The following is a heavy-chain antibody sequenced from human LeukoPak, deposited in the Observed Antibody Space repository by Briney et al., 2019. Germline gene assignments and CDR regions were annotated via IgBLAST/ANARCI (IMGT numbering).Heavy chain of an antibody. V-gene: IGHV4-59*12. CDR2: IYYSGST. CDR1: GGSISSYY. J-gene: IGHJ1*01. Sequence: SETLSLTCTVSGGSISSYYWSWIRQPPGKGLEWIGYIYYSGSTNYNPSLKSRVTMSVDTSKNQFSLKLSSVTAADTAVYYCARGDYDSSGYYTAEYFQHWGQGTLVTVSS. CDR3: ARGDYDSSGYYTAEYFQH. D-gene: IGHD3-22*01.